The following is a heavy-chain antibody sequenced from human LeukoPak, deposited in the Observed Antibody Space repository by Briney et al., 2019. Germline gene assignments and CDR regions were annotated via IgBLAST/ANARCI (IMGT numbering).Heavy chain of an antibody. CDR1: GYTFTSYG. CDR2: ISAYNGNT. D-gene: IGHD3-10*01. CDR3: ARSIRGVIMNY. V-gene: IGHV1-18*01. J-gene: IGHJ4*02. Sequence: ASVKVSCKASGYTFTSYGISWVRQAPGQGLEWMGWISAYNGNTNYAQKLQGRVTMTTDTSTSTACMELRSLRFDDTAVYYCARSIRGVIMNYWGQGTLVTVSS.